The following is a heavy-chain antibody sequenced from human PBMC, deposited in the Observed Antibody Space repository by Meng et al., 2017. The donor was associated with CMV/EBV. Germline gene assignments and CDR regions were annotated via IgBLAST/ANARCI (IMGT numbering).Heavy chain of an antibody. J-gene: IGHJ3*02. V-gene: IGHV3-15*01. D-gene: IGHD1-26*01. CDR2: IKSKTDGGTT. CDR1: GFTFSSYE. Sequence: GESLKISCAASGFTFSSYEMNWVRQAPGKGLEWVGRIKSKTDGGTTDYAAPVKGRFTISRDDSKNTLYLQMNSLKTEDTAVYYCTTETSGVPNDIWGQGTMVTVSS. CDR3: TTETSGVPNDI.